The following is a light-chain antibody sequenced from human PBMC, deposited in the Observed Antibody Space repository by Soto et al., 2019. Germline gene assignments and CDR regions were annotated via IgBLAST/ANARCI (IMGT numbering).Light chain of an antibody. Sequence: DIQMTQSPSSLSASVGARVTITCRASQDISKNLAWYQQIPGKAPKLLIFAASTLQSGVPSRFSASGSGTYFILTVGGLQPEDAATYYCQQTNGFPLTFGGGTKVDIK. CDR1: QDISKN. J-gene: IGKJ4*01. CDR3: QQTNGFPLT. CDR2: AAS. V-gene: IGKV1-12*01.